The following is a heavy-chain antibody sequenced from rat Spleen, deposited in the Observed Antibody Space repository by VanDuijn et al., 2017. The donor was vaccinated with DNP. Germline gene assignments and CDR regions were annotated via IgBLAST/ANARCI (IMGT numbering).Heavy chain of an antibody. CDR2: ITSSGGST. Sequence: EVQLVESGGGLVQPGNSLKLSCAASGFTFSNYGMAWVRQAPTKGLEWVASITSSGGSTYYPDSVKGRFTISRDNAKNTLYLQMNSLGSEDTATYYCARHDEGNYYDGSNWFAYWGQGTLVTVSS. J-gene: IGHJ3*01. V-gene: IGHV5S23*01. D-gene: IGHD1-12*02. CDR3: ARHDEGNYYDGSNWFAY. CDR1: GFTFSNYG.